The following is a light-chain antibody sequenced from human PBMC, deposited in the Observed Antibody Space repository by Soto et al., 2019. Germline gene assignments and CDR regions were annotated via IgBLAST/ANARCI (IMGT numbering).Light chain of an antibody. J-gene: IGKJ1*01. Sequence: EIVLTQSPATLSLSPGERATLSCRASQSVSSYLAWYQQKPGQAPRLLIYDASNRATGIPARFSGSGSGTDFTLTISSLEPEDFAVYYCQQRSDWWTFGQGTTVEIK. CDR3: QQRSDWWT. V-gene: IGKV3-11*01. CDR2: DAS. CDR1: QSVSSY.